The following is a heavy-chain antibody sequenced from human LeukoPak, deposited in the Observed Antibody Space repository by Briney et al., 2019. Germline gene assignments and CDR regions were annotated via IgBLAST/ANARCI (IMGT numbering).Heavy chain of an antibody. V-gene: IGHV1-2*02. J-gene: IGHJ4*02. CDR2: ISPNSGVT. D-gene: IGHD3-22*01. CDR3: ARDYYDSSGYYSNDY. CDR1: GYTFTDYY. Sequence: ASVKVSCKASGYTFTDYYMHWVRQAPGQGLEWIGCISPNSGVTNYAQKFQGRVTMTRDTSISTDYMELSRLRSDDTAVYYCARDYYDSSGYYSNDYWGQGTLVTVSS.